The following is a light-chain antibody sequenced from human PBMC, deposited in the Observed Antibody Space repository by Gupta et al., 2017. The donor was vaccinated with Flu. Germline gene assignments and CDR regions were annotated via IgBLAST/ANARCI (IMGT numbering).Light chain of an antibody. CDR2: VAS. Sequence: PSSLSASVGDRVTITCRTSEIINTYVNWYQQKPGKAPKLLIYVASHLQSGVPSRGSGSGSGTDFTLTIRNIQLEDFATYDCPTSQSYWRNFGG. V-gene: IGKV1-39*01. CDR1: EIINTY. J-gene: IGKJ4*01. CDR3: PTSQSYWRN.